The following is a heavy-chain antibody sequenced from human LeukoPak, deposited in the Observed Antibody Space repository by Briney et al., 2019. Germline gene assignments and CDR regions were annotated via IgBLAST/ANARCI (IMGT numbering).Heavy chain of an antibody. Sequence: SETLSLTCAVYGGSFSGYYWSWIRQPPGKGLEWIGEINHSGSTNYNPSLKSRVTISVDTSKNQFSLKLSSVTAADTAVYYCARLFSRYYYDSSGSRGFNYYYYMDVWGKGTTVTISS. J-gene: IGHJ6*03. CDR3: ARLFSRYYYDSSGSRGFNYYYYMDV. V-gene: IGHV4-34*01. CDR1: GGSFSGYY. CDR2: INHSGST. D-gene: IGHD3-22*01.